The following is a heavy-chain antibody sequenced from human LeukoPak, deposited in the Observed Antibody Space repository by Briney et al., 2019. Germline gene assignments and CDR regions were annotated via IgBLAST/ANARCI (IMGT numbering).Heavy chain of an antibody. CDR2: VTSYNGDT. V-gene: IGHV1-18*01. CDR1: GYTFNNYG. CDR3: AKDWHILTGRNCFDP. D-gene: IGHD3-9*01. J-gene: IGHJ5*02. Sequence: ASVKVSCKASGYTFNNYGISWVRQAPGQGLEWMGWVTSYNGDTNYAQKFQGRVTMSTDTSTNTAYMELRSLRFDDTAIYYCAKDWHILTGRNCFDPWGQGTLVTVSS.